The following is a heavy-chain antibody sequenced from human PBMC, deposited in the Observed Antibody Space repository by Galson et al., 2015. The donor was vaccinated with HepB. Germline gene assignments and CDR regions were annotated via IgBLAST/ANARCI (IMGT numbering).Heavy chain of an antibody. J-gene: IGHJ2*01. Sequence: SLRLSCAASEFTFSSYAMRWVRQAPGKGLEWVSAISGSGGSTYYADSVKGRFTISRDNSKNTLYLQMNSLRAEDTAVYYCAKDRGVVTPYWYFDLWGPGTLVTVSS. CDR2: ISGSGGST. CDR3: AKDRGVVTPYWYFDL. V-gene: IGHV3-23*01. CDR1: EFTFSSYA. D-gene: IGHD3-10*01.